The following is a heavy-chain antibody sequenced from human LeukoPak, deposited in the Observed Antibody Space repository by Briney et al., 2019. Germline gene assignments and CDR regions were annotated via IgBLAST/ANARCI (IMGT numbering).Heavy chain of an antibody. Sequence: GGCLRLAFAAAASTVLNYGADSGRQAPGKGLVWVSHINSDGSRTNYAASVKGRFTISRDNAKNTLYLQMNCLRAQEPAVYSCARQTAYWGQGTLVTVSS. CDR3: ARQTAY. CDR1: ASTVLNYG. V-gene: IGHV3-74*01. J-gene: IGHJ4*02. D-gene: IGHD2-21*02. CDR2: INSDGSRT.